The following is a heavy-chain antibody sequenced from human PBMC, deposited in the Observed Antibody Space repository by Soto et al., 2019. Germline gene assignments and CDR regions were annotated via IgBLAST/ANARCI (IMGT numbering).Heavy chain of an antibody. J-gene: IGHJ5*02. Sequence: SETLSLTCSVSGADINRGGFTWAWIRQPAGKGLEWLGYIYHSGSTDYNPSLKSRLTISVDTAKNQFSLKLSSVTAADTAVYYCARTYYYDSSGFSNWFDPWGQGTLVTVSS. CDR1: GADINRGGFT. D-gene: IGHD3-22*01. CDR2: IYHSGST. V-gene: IGHV4-30-2*01. CDR3: ARTYYYDSSGFSNWFDP.